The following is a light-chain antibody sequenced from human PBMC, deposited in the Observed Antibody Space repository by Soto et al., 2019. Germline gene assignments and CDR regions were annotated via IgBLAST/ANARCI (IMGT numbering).Light chain of an antibody. J-gene: IGKJ3*01. CDR2: DVA. V-gene: IGKV1-39*01. CDR3: QQTSSAPFT. Sequence: DIQMTQSPSSLSASVGDRVTINCRASQSIGSYVNWYQQKPGKAPKLLIFDVASLQSGVPSRFSGGGSRTDFTLTITSLQPEDFATYYCQQTSSAPFTFGPGTKVDIK. CDR1: QSIGSY.